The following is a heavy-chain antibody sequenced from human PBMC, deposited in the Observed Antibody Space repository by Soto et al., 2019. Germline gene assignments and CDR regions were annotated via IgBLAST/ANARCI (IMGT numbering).Heavy chain of an antibody. CDR1: GFTFSSNY. J-gene: IGHJ4*02. V-gene: IGHV3-33*08. CDR3: ATTGPY. Sequence: GGSLRLSCAASGFTFSSNYMHWVRQAPGKGLEWVAVIWFDGSNKFYADSVKGRFTISRDNSKNTVSLQMNSLRDEDSAAYYCATTGPYWGQGTLVTVSS. CDR2: IWFDGSNK.